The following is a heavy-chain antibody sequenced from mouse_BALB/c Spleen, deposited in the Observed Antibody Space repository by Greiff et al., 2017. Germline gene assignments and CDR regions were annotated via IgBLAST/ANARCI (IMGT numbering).Heavy chain of an antibody. J-gene: IGHJ4*01. CDR2: ISSGSSTI. CDR1: GFTFSSFG. D-gene: IGHD1-1*01. CDR3: ARPVYYYGSSYDGAMDY. V-gene: IGHV5-17*02. Sequence: EVKLVESGGGLVQPGGSRKLSCAASGFTFSSFGMHWVRQAPEKGLEWVAYISSGSSTIYYADTVKGRFTISRDNPKNTLFLQMTSLRSEDTAMYYCARPVYYYGSSYDGAMDYWGQGTSVTVSS.